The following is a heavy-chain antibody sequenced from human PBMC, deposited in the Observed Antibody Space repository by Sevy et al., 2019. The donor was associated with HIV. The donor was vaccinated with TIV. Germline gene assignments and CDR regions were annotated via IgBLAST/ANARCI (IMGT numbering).Heavy chain of an antibody. CDR1: GDSVSTSSVT. D-gene: IGHD3-16*02. J-gene: IGHJ3*02. CDR3: ARFPGESVCESYRDTFDM. Sequence: SQTLSLTCAISGDSVSTSSVTWNWIRQSPSRGLEWLGRTFYRSKWYNEFAESVERRISINPDTSKNQFSLQLTSVTPDDSAVYYCARFPGESVCESYRDTFDMWGQGTMVTVSS. CDR2: TFYRSKWYN. V-gene: IGHV6-1*01.